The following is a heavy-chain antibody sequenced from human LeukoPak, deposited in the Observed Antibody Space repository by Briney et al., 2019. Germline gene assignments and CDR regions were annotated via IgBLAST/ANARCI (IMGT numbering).Heavy chain of an antibody. CDR2: INHSGST. J-gene: IGHJ6*03. V-gene: IGHV4-34*01. Sequence: SETLSLTCAVYGGSFSGYYWSWIRQPPGKGLEWIGVINHSGSTNYNPSLKSRVTISVDTSKNQFSLKLSSVTAADTAVYYCARGVFSRSSWYSHYYMDVWGKGTTVTVSS. D-gene: IGHD6-13*01. CDR3: ARGVFSRSSWYSHYYMDV. CDR1: GGSFSGYY.